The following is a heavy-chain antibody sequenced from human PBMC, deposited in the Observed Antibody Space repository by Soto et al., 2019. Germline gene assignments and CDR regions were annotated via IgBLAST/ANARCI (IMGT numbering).Heavy chain of an antibody. Sequence: EEQLVESGGDLVQPGRSLRISCAASGFTFDDYAMHWVRQAPGKGLEWVSGIRWNSGTIGYADSVKGRFTISRDNAKSSLYLQMNSLRVEDTAFYYCAKGDSSTWYPLLGFDYWGQGTLVTVSS. CDR1: GFTFDDYA. CDR2: IRWNSGTI. CDR3: AKGDSSTWYPLLGFDY. D-gene: IGHD6-13*01. J-gene: IGHJ4*02. V-gene: IGHV3-9*01.